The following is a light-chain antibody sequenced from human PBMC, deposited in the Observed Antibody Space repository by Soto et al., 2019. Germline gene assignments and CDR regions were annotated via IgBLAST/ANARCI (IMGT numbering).Light chain of an antibody. V-gene: IGKV1-12*01. CDR1: QGINNW. Sequence: DIQMTQSPSSVSASVGDRVTITCRTSQGINNWLAWYQEKPGKAPKLLIFATSNLHGGVPSRFSGSGSGTDFTLTISSLQPEDFATYDCQHANSFPPSFGPGTKVDIK. CDR2: ATS. CDR3: QHANSFPPS. J-gene: IGKJ3*01.